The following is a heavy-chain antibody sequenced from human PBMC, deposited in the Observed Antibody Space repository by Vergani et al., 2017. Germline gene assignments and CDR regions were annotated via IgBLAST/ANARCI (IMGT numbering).Heavy chain of an antibody. CDR1: GFTFSDYY. V-gene: IGHV3-11*01. CDR2: ISSSGSTI. CDR3: ARVSSWYYGPIYYYYYYMDV. J-gene: IGHJ6*03. D-gene: IGHD6-13*01. Sequence: QVQLVESGGGVVKPGGSLRLSCAASGFTFSDYYMSWIRQAPGKGLEWVSYISSSGSTIYYADSVKGRFTISRDNAKNSLYLQMNSLRAEDTAVYYCARVSSWYYGPIYYYYYYMDVWGKGTTVTVSS.